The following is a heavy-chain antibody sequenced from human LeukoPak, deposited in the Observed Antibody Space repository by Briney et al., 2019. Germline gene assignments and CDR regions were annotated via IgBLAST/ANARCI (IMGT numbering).Heavy chain of an antibody. CDR3: ARGGGLDV. Sequence: GGSLRLSCAASGFTFGSYWMNWARQAPGKGLEWVASINLNGNVNYYVDSVKGRFTISRDNAKNSLYLQMSNLRAEDTAVYFCARGGGLDVWGQGATVTVSS. J-gene: IGHJ6*02. D-gene: IGHD3-16*01. CDR2: INLNGNVN. V-gene: IGHV3-7*03. CDR1: GFTFGSYW.